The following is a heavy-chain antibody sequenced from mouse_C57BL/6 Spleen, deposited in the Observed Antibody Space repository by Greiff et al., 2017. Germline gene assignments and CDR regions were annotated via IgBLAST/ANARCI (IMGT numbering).Heavy chain of an antibody. Sequence: EVQLQQSGPGLVKPSQSLSLTCSVTGYSITSGYYWNWIRQLPGNKLEWMGYISYDGSNNYNPSLKNRISITRDTSKNQFFLKLNSVTTEDTATYYCASGGNYVGWYFDVWGTGTTVTVSS. V-gene: IGHV3-6*01. J-gene: IGHJ1*03. CDR1: GYSITSGYY. D-gene: IGHD2-1*01. CDR3: ASGGNYVGWYFDV. CDR2: ISYDGSN.